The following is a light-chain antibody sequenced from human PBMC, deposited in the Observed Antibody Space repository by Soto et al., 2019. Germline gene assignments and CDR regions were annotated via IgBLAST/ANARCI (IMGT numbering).Light chain of an antibody. CDR3: QQRNIWPPVT. V-gene: IGKV1-39*01. CDR2: AAS. J-gene: IGKJ5*01. CDR1: QTISNF. Sequence: DIQMTQSPSALSASVRDRVTITCRASQTISNFLNWYQQTSGNAPKLLISAASTLQSGVPSRFTGSGSGTDFTLTISSLEPEDSAVYYCQQRNIWPPVTFGQGTRLENK.